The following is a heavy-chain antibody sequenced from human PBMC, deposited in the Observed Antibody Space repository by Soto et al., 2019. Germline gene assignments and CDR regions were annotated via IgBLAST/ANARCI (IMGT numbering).Heavy chain of an antibody. CDR2: VTVTGGST. CDR1: AISFNTYG. J-gene: IGHJ5*02. V-gene: IGHV3-23*01. D-gene: IGHD3-10*01. Sequence: GGSLRLSCAASAISFNTYGVTWVRQAPGKGLEWVSTVTVTGGSTYYADSMKGRFTISRDRSNYTVSLLLNSLRVEDTAIYHCAGQRSPEGWFDPWGQGTLVTVSS. CDR3: AGQRSPEGWFDP.